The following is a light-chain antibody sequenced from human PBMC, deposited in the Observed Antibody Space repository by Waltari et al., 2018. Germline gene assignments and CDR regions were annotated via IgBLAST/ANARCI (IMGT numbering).Light chain of an antibody. CDR1: SSDIGAYKH. V-gene: IGLV2-14*01. CDR3: TSFTSSATWV. J-gene: IGLJ3*02. Sequence: QSALTQPASVSGSPGQSITISCTGTSSDIGAYKHVSWYQQHPGKAPKLMIYEVSNRPSGVSNRVPGSKSGNTASLTISGLQADDESHYYCTSFTSSATWVFGGGTKVTVL. CDR2: EVS.